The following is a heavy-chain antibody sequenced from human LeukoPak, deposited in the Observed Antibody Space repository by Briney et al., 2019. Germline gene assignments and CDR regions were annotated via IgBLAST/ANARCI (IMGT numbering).Heavy chain of an antibody. D-gene: IGHD2-21*01. CDR3: ASRLFRTTNFDH. Sequence: PGGSLRLSCAASGFTFSSYSMNWVRQAPGKGLEWVSSISSSSSYIYYADSVKGRFTISRDNAKNSLYLQMNSLRAEDTAVYYCASRLFRTTNFDHWGQGTLVTVSS. V-gene: IGHV3-21*01. CDR1: GFTFSSYS. J-gene: IGHJ4*02. CDR2: ISSSSSYI.